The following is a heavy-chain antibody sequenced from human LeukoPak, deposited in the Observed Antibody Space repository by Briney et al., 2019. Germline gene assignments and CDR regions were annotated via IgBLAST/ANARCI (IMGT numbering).Heavy chain of an antibody. CDR3: ARVPRGDYASVGRVSRNYWYFDL. Sequence: PGGSLRLSCAASGFTFSSYGMHWVRQAPGKGLEWVAFIRYDGSNKYYADSVKGRFTISRDNSKNTLYLQMNSLRAEDTAVYYCARVPRGDYASVGRVSRNYWYFDLWGRGTLVTVSS. V-gene: IGHV3-30*02. CDR2: IRYDGSNK. CDR1: GFTFSSYG. D-gene: IGHD4-17*01. J-gene: IGHJ2*01.